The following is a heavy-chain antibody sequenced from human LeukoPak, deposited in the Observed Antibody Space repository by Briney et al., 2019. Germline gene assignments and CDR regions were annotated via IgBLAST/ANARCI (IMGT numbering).Heavy chain of an antibody. J-gene: IGHJ4*02. Sequence: PGGSLRLSCAASGFTFSSYGMHWVRQAPGKGLEWVAFIRYDGSNKYYADSVKGRFTISRDNSKNTLYLQMNSLRAEDTAVYYCATFGRYSSSWSEDYWGQGTLLTVSS. V-gene: IGHV3-30*02. CDR3: ATFGRYSSSWSEDY. CDR1: GFTFSSYG. D-gene: IGHD6-13*01. CDR2: IRYDGSNK.